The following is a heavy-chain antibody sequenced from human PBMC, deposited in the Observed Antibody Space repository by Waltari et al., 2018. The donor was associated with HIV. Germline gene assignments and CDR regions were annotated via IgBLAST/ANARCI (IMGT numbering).Heavy chain of an antibody. V-gene: IGHV1-24*01. D-gene: IGHD3-10*01. CDR1: GHTLSELS. CDR3: ATDFSGMVRAYSYYSLDV. CDR2: FDPEDDET. Sequence: QVQLVQSGAEVKKHGASVKFSCKVSGHTLSELSMHWVRQVPGKGLEWMGNFDPEDDETIYAQKFQGRVTMTEDTSSDTAYMELSSLTSGDTAVYYCATDFSGMVRAYSYYSLDVWGQGTTVTVSS. J-gene: IGHJ6*02.